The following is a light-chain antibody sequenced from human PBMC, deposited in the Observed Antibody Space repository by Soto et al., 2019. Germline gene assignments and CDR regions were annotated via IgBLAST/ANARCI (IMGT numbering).Light chain of an antibody. Sequence: VLTQCPCTLSLSPGERATLSCRASQTLSSRHLAWYQQKPGQAPRLLIYGSSSRATDIPDRFSGSGSGTDFTLTISTLEPEDFAIYYCQQYGYSRTFGQGTKVDIK. J-gene: IGKJ1*01. CDR3: QQYGYSRT. V-gene: IGKV3-20*01. CDR1: QTLSSRH. CDR2: GSS.